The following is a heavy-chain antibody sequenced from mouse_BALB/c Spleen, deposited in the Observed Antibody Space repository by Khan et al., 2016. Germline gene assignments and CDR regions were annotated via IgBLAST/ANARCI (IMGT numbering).Heavy chain of an antibody. D-gene: IGHD2-2*01. V-gene: IGHV1-4*01. CDR1: GYTFTSYT. CDR3: AREAWLRGYCGY. J-gene: IGHJ4*01. CDR2: IIPSNAYT. Sequence: VQLQESGAELARPGASVKMSCKASGYTFTSYTMHWVKQRPGQGLEWIGYIIPSNAYTNYNQKFKDKATLTADKSSSTAYMQLSSLTSEDSAVYYCAREAWLRGYCGYWGQGTSVTGSS.